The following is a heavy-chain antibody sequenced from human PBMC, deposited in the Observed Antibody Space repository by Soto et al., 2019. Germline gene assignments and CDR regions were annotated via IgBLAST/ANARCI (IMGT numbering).Heavy chain of an antibody. Sequence: QVQLVQSGAEVRKPGSAVRVSCKASGGTFNMYAMNWVRQAPGQGLEWMAGIIPIFDTPRYSQQFQGRVTITVDESTRTVYMELSSLRSEDTAIYYCARSIGSGGVIGGFDYWGQGTLVTVAS. CDR3: ARSIGSGGVIGGFDY. D-gene: IGHD3-16*02. CDR2: IIPIFDTP. CDR1: GGTFNMYA. V-gene: IGHV1-69*01. J-gene: IGHJ4*02.